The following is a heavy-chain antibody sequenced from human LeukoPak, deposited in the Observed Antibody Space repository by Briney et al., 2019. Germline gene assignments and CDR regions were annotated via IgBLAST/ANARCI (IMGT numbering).Heavy chain of an antibody. D-gene: IGHD1-26*01. Sequence: SVKVSCKGSGYTFTSYGNSWVRQAPGQGLEGMGLINAYNGNTNYAQKLYGGVTLTIDRYTSTDYLELSSLRSRDAAVYYCARDNSERDRAWWFNPWGQGTLVTVSS. CDR1: GYTFTSYG. J-gene: IGHJ5*02. CDR3: ARDNSERDRAWWFNP. CDR2: INAYNGNT. V-gene: IGHV1-18*01.